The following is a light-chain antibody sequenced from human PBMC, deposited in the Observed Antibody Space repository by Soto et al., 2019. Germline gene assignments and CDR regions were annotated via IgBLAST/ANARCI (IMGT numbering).Light chain of an antibody. V-gene: IGKV1-5*01. J-gene: IGKJ1*01. CDR3: QQYYSYSKT. CDR1: QSISSW. CDR2: DAS. Sequence: DIQMTQSPSTLSASVGDRVTITCRASQSISSWLAWYQQKPGKPPNLLIYDASSLESGVPSRFGGSGFGTEFTLSISSLQPDDFATYYCQQYYSYSKTFGQGTKVGVK.